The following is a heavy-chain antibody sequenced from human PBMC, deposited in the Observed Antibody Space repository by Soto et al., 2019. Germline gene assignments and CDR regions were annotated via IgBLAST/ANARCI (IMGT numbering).Heavy chain of an antibody. D-gene: IGHD2-15*01. V-gene: IGHV4-34*01. CDR1: GGSFSGYY. J-gene: IGHJ1*01. CDR3: AGARTRTHCSGGSCYGRYFQH. CDR2: INHSGST. Sequence: SETLSLTCAVYGGSFSGYYWSWIRQPPGKGLEWIGEINHSGSTNYNPSLKSRVTISVDTSKNQFSLKLSSVTAADTAVYYCAGARTRTHCSGGSCYGRYFQHWGQGTLVTVSS.